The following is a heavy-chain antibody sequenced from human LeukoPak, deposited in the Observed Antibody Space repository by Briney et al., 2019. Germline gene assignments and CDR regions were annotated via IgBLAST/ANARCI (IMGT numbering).Heavy chain of an antibody. D-gene: IGHD1-1*01. V-gene: IGHV4-34*01. J-gene: IGHJ6*03. Sequence: PSETLSLTCTVSGGSISSYYWSRIRQPPGKGLEWIGEINHSGSTNYNPSLKSRVTISVDTSKNQFSLKLSSVTAADTAVYYCARVPRPQGYYYMDVWGKGTTVTVSS. CDR2: INHSGST. CDR1: GGSISSYY. CDR3: ARVPRPQGYYYMDV.